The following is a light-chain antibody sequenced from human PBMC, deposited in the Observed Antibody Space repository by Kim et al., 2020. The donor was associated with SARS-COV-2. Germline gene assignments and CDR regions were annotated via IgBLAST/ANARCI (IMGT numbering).Light chain of an antibody. CDR2: AAS. CDR1: QSISSY. V-gene: IGKV1-39*01. Sequence: ASVGDRVTIPCRASQSISSYLNWYQQKPGKAPKLLIYAASSLQSGVPSRFSGSGSGTDFTLTSSSLQPEDFATYYCQQSYSTPCTFGPGTKVDIK. J-gene: IGKJ3*01. CDR3: QQSYSTPCT.